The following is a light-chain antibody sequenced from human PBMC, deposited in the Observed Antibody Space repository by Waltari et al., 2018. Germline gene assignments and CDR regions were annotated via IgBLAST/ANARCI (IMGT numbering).Light chain of an antibody. J-gene: IGLJ2*01. V-gene: IGLV2-14*01. Sequence: QSALTQPASVSGSPGQSITISCPGTSTDVCSYNYVPWYQQYPGKAPQLRIYAFTPRPSGISTRFSGSKAGNTASLTISGLQAEDEADYFCNSHSTTTPVVFGGGTKVTVL. CDR1: STDVCSYNY. CDR3: NSHSTTTPVV. CDR2: AFT.